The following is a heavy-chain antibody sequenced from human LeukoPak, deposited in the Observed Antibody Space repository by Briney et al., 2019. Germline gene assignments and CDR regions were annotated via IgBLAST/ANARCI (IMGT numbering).Heavy chain of an antibody. V-gene: IGHV1-18*01. D-gene: IGHD3-3*01. Sequence: ASVKVSCKASGYTFTSYGISWVRQAPGQGLEWMGWISAYNGNTNYAQKLQGRVTMTTDTSTSTAYMELRSLRSDDTAVYYCARGANLDDFWSGLPGGDAFDIWGQGTMVTVSS. CDR3: ARGANLDDFWSGLPGGDAFDI. CDR2: ISAYNGNT. J-gene: IGHJ3*02. CDR1: GYTFTSYG.